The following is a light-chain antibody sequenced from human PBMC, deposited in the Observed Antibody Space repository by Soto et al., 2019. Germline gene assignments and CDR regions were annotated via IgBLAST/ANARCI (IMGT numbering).Light chain of an antibody. Sequence: DIQMTQSPSTLSASVGDRVTITCRASQNINTWLAWFQQKPGKAPKVLIYEASTVESGIPSRFSGSGFGTEFTLIINSMQPDDVATYYCQQHGRYPLTFGPGTTVDV. V-gene: IGKV1-5*03. CDR1: QNINTW. J-gene: IGKJ3*01. CDR2: EAS. CDR3: QQHGRYPLT.